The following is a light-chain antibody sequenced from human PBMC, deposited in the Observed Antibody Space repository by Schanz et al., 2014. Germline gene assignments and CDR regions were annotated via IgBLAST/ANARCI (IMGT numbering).Light chain of an antibody. V-gene: IGLV2-8*01. Sequence: QSALTQPPSASGSPGQSVTISCTGTSSDIGRYNYVSWYQHHPGKAPKLMIYDVSNRPSGVPDRFSGSKSGNTASLTVSGLQAEDEADYYCSSYRRTATVAVFGTGTKLTVL. J-gene: IGLJ1*01. CDR1: SSDIGRYNY. CDR3: SSYRRTATVAV. CDR2: DVS.